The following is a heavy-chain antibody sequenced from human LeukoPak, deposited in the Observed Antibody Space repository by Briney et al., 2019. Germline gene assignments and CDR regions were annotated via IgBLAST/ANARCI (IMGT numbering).Heavy chain of an antibody. Sequence: SVKVSCKASGGTFSSYAISWVRQAPGQGLEWMGRIIPILGIANYAQKFQGRVTITADRSTSTAYMELSSLRSEDTAVYYCARDLGSSWYFPLDYWGQGTLVTVSS. V-gene: IGHV1-69*04. CDR2: IIPILGIA. CDR1: GGTFSSYA. CDR3: ARDLGSSWYFPLDY. D-gene: IGHD6-13*01. J-gene: IGHJ4*02.